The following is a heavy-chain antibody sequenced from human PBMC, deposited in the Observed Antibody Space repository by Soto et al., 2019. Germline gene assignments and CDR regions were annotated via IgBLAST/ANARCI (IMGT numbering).Heavy chain of an antibody. J-gene: IGHJ4*02. CDR3: TKESSSGWSPFDS. V-gene: IGHV1-2*02. D-gene: IGHD6-19*01. CDR1: GYTFTGYF. Sequence: ASVKVSCKASGYTFTGYFIHWVRQAPGQGLEWMGWINPKSGGTNYAQNFQGRVTLTRDTSITTAYMEVNSLRSDDTAVYYCTKESSSGWSPFDSWGQGTLVTISS. CDR2: INPKSGGT.